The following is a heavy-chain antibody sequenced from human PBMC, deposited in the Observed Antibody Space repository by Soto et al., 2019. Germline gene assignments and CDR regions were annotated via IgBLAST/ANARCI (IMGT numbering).Heavy chain of an antibody. V-gene: IGHV1-69*09. CDR3: ATMKRARLDS. CDR2: INPFLVST. J-gene: IGHJ4*02. D-gene: IGHD6-25*01. Sequence: QEQVVQSGPAMKEPGSSVKVSCRASGIMSSGYGFSWVRQAPGQGLEWVGMINPFLVSTPYAQILQGRVSLSVDKSRDTAYLEVTSLRLEDTAIYFCATMKRARLDSWGRGTVVTVSS. CDR1: GIMSSGYG.